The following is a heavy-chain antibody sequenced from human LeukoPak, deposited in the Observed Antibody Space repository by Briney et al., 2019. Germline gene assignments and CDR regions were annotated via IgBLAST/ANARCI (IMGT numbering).Heavy chain of an antibody. D-gene: IGHD3-9*01. V-gene: IGHV4-34*01. Sequence: PSETLSLTCAVYGGSFSGYYWSWIRQPPGKGLEWIGEINHSGSTNYNPSLKSRVTISVDTSKNQFSLRLTSLTAADTAVYYCAILLTGHFDPWGQGTLVPVSS. CDR1: GGSFSGYY. J-gene: IGHJ5*02. CDR2: INHSGST. CDR3: AILLTGHFDP.